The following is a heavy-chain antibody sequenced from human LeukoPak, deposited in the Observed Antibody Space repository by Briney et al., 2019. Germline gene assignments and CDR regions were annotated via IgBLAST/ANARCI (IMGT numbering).Heavy chain of an antibody. V-gene: IGHV3-23*01. CDR2: ISGSGGST. D-gene: IGHD1-20*01. CDR3: AKLYVALDTLTGTFGY. Sequence: GGSLRLSCAASGFTFSSYAMSWVRQAPGKGLEWVSAISGSGGSTYYADSVKGRFTISRDNSKNTLYLQMNSLRAEDTAVYYCAKLYVALDTLTGTFGYWGQGTLVTVSS. CDR1: GFTFSSYA. J-gene: IGHJ4*02.